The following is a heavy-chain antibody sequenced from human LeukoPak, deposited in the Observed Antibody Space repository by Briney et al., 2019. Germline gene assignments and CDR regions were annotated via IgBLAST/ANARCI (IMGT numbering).Heavy chain of an antibody. CDR3: ATSYCSSTSCSKGYYYMDV. D-gene: IGHD2-2*01. V-gene: IGHV4-59*08. CDR2: IYYSGST. CDR1: GGSISSYY. Sequence: SETLSLTCTVSGGSISSYYWSWIRQPPGKGLEWIGYIYYSGSTNYNPSLKSRVTISVDTSKNQFSLKLSSVTAADTAVYYCATSYCSSTSCSKGYYYMDVWGKGTTVTVSS. J-gene: IGHJ6*03.